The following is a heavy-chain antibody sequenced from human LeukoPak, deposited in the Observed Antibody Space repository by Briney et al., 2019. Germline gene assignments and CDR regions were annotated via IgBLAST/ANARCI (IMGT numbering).Heavy chain of an antibody. CDR3: ARDLSTVSWIQLWLSDAFDI. CDR2: INPSGGST. Sequence: ASVKVSCKASGYTFTSYYMHWVRQAPGQGLEWMGIINPSGGSTSYAQKFQGRVTMARDTSTSTVYMELSSLRSEDTAVYYCARDLSTVSWIQLWLSDAFDIWGQRTMVTVSS. J-gene: IGHJ3*02. D-gene: IGHD5-18*01. CDR1: GYTFTSYY. V-gene: IGHV1-46*01.